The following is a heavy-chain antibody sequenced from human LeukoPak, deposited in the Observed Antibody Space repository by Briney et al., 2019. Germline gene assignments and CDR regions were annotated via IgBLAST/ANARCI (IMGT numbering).Heavy chain of an antibody. CDR3: ARARCSEGSCRDRGELYYGMDV. V-gene: IGHV1-69*13. Sequence: ASVKVSCKASGGTFSSYAFSWVRQAPAQGLEWMGGIIPTFGTANYAQKFEGRVTITADESTSTAYMELSSLRSEDTAVYYCARARCSEGSCRDRGELYYGMDVWGKGTTVTVSS. J-gene: IGHJ6*04. D-gene: IGHD2-15*01. CDR2: IIPTFGTA. CDR1: GGTFSSYA.